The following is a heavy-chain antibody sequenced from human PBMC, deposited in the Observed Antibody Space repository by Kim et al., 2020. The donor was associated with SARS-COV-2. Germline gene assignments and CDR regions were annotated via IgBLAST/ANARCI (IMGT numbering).Heavy chain of an antibody. Sequence: SETLSLTCTVSGGSISSYYWSWIRQPPGKGLEWIGYIYYSGSTNYNPSLKSRVTISVDTSKNQFSLKLSSVTAADTAVYYCARGPYRWDIVVVPAANQGWFDPWGQGTLVTVSS. V-gene: IGHV4-59*01. CDR3: ARGPYRWDIVVVPAANQGWFDP. CDR1: GGSISSYY. J-gene: IGHJ5*02. CDR2: IYYSGST. D-gene: IGHD2-2*01.